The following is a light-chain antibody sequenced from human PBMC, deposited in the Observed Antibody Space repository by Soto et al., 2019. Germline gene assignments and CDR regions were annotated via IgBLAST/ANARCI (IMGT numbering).Light chain of an antibody. J-gene: IGLJ7*01. Sequence: QSVLTQPPSVSGAPGQRVTISCTGSSSNIGAGYDVHWYQQLPGKAPKLLIYGNNNRPSGVPDRFSGSKSGTSASLAITGLRADDEADYYCCSYAGSSTMTFGGGTQLTVL. CDR3: CSYAGSSTMT. CDR2: GNN. V-gene: IGLV1-40*01. CDR1: SSNIGAGYD.